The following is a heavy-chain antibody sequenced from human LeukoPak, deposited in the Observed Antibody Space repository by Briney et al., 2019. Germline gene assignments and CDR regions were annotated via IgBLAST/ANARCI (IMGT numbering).Heavy chain of an antibody. CDR2: IYSGGST. D-gene: IGHD6-19*01. J-gene: IGHJ4*02. Sequence: PGGSLRLSCAASGFTVSSNYMSWVRQAPGKGLEWVSVIYSGGSTYYADSVKGRFTISRDSSKNTLYLQMNSLRAEDTAVYYCAARPPRAVAGPFDYWGQGTLVTVSS. CDR3: AARPPRAVAGPFDY. V-gene: IGHV3-66*01. CDR1: GFTVSSNY.